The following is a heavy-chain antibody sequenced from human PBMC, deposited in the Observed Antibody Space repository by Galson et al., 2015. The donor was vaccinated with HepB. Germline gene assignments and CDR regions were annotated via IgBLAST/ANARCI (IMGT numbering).Heavy chain of an antibody. D-gene: IGHD3-3*01. CDR3: ARDRFGVAYYRMDY. Sequence: SLRLSCAASGFIFSNHWMSWVRQAPGKGLEWVSYISSSSSTIYYADSVKGRFTISRDNAKNSLYLQMNSLRDEDTAVYYCARDRFGVAYYRMDYWGQGTLVTVSS. CDR2: ISSSSSTI. CDR1: GFIFSNHW. V-gene: IGHV3-48*02. J-gene: IGHJ4*02.